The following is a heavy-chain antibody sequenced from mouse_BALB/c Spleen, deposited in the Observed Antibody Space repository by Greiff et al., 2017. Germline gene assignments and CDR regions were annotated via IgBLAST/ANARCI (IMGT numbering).Heavy chain of an antibody. V-gene: IGHV2-6-7*01. CDR3: AREGSYYYGSSYETWFAY. J-gene: IGHJ3*01. Sequence: QVQLKESGPGLVAPSQSLSITCTVPGFSLTGYGVNWFRQPPGRGLEGLGMIWGDGSTDYNSALKSRLSISKDNSKSQVFLKMNSLQTDDTARYYCAREGSYYYGSSYETWFAYWGQGTLVTVSA. CDR2: IWGDGST. CDR1: GFSLTGYG. D-gene: IGHD1-1*01.